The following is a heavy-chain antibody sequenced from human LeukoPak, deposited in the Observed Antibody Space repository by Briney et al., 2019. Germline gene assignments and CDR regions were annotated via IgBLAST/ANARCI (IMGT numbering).Heavy chain of an antibody. CDR2: INTDGTFT. J-gene: IGHJ4*02. Sequence: PGGSLRLSCETSGFTFSEYWMHWVRQAPGKGLEWVSRINTDGTFTRYPASVQGRFPISRDTAKNTLMLQMNRLRAEDTAVYYCAREAKVGGALQYWGQGTLVTVSS. CDR3: AREAKVGGALQY. V-gene: IGHV3-74*01. CDR1: GFTFSEYW. D-gene: IGHD1-26*01.